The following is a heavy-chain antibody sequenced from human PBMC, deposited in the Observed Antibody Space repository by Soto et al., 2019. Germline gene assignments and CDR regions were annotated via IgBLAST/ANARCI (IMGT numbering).Heavy chain of an antibody. Sequence: QITLKESGPTLVKPTQTLTLTCTFSGFSLSTSGVGVGWIRQPPGKALEWLALIYWDDDKRYSPPLKSRLTNTKDPVKYQAXLTMTNMDPVDTATYYCAHSSYYYDSSGRSYYFDYWGQGTLVTVSS. CDR3: AHSSYYYDSSGRSYYFDY. D-gene: IGHD3-22*01. J-gene: IGHJ4*02. CDR2: IYWDDDK. CDR1: GFSLSTSGVG. V-gene: IGHV2-5*02.